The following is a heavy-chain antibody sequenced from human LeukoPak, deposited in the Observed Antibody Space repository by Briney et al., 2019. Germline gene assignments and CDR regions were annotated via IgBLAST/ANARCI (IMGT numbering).Heavy chain of an antibody. V-gene: IGHV3-66*01. Sequence: PGGSLRLSCAASGFTVSSNYMSWVRQAPGKGLEWVSVIYSGGSIYYADSVKGRFTISRDNAKNSLYLQMNSLRAEDTAVYYCAADCSSTSCYAFDIWGQGTMVTVSS. CDR2: IYSGGSI. J-gene: IGHJ3*02. D-gene: IGHD2-2*01. CDR1: GFTVSSNY. CDR3: AADCSSTSCYAFDI.